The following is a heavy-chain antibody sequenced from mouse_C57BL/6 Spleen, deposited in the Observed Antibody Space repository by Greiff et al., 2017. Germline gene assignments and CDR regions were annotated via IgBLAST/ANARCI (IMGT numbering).Heavy chain of an antibody. CDR1: GYTFTSYW. CDR3: ARKGYSNYEAWFAY. V-gene: IGHV1-69*01. J-gene: IGHJ3*01. Sequence: QVQLKQPGAELVMPGASVKLSCKASGYTFTSYWMHWVKQRPGQGLEWIGEIDPSDSYTNYNQKFKGKSTLTVDKSSSTAYMQLSSLTSEDSAVYYCARKGYSNYEAWFAYWGQGTLVTVSA. CDR2: IDPSDSYT. D-gene: IGHD2-5*01.